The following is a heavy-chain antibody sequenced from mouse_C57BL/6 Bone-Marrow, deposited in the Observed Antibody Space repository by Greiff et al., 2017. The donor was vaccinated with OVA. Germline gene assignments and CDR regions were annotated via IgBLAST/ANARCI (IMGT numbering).Heavy chain of an antibody. CDR1: GFTFSSYG. Sequence: EVNLVESGGDLVKPGGSLKLSCAASGFTFSSYGMSWVRQTPDKRLEWVATISSGGSYTYYPDSVKGRFTISRDNAKNTLYLQMSSLKSEDTAMYYCAPGSSYNAMDYWGQGTSVTVSS. D-gene: IGHD1-1*01. V-gene: IGHV5-6*01. CDR3: APGSSYNAMDY. CDR2: ISSGGSYT. J-gene: IGHJ4*01.